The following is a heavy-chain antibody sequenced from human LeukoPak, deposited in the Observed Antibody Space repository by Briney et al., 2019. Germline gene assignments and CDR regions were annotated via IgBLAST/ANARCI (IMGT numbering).Heavy chain of an antibody. V-gene: IGHV4-39*01. CDR3: ARHRGGQWLVCGFDY. CDR1: GGSISSSSYY. Sequence: PSETLSLTCTVSGGSISSSSYYWGWIRPPPRKELEWIGRIYYSGSTYYNSSLSSRVTISVATSKNQFSLKLSSVTAADTALYYCARHRGGQWLVCGFDYWGQGTLVTVSS. CDR2: IYYSGST. J-gene: IGHJ4*02. D-gene: IGHD6-19*01.